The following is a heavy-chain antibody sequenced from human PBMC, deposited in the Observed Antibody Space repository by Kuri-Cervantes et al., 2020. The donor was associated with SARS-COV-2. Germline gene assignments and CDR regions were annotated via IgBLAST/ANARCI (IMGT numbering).Heavy chain of an antibody. V-gene: IGHV4-39*07. D-gene: IGHD3-10*01. CDR3: ARRSVLYYYGSGLTPPSYYFDY. CDR1: GGSISSSSYY. CDR2: IYYSGST. J-gene: IGHJ4*02. Sequence: SETLSLTCTVSGGSISSSSYYWGWIRQPPGKGLEWIGSIYYSGSTYYNPSLKSRVTISVDTSKNQFSLKLSSVTAADTAVYYCARRSVLYYYGSGLTPPSYYFDYWGQGTLVTVSS.